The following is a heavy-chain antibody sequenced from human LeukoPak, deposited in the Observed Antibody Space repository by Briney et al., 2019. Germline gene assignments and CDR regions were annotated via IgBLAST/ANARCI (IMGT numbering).Heavy chain of an antibody. J-gene: IGHJ4*02. Sequence: GGSLRLSCAASGFTVSSNYMSWVRQAPGKGLEWVSAISGSGGSTYYADSVKGRFTISRDNSKNTLYLQMNSLRAEDTAVYYCAKSPYVVVVAATSYYFDYWGQGTLVTVSS. D-gene: IGHD2-15*01. CDR3: AKSPYVVVVAATSYYFDY. CDR1: GFTVSSNY. CDR2: ISGSGGST. V-gene: IGHV3-23*01.